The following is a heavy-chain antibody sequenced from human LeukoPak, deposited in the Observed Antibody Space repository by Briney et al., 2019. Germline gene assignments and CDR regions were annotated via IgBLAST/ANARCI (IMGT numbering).Heavy chain of an antibody. J-gene: IGHJ5*02. CDR2: MNPNSGNT. Sequence: ASVKVSCKASGYTFTSYDINWVRQATGQGLEWMGWMNPNSGNTGYAQKFQGRVTMTRNTSISTAYMELSSLRSEDTAVYYCARVIGDWITMVQGVLIYGWFDPWGQGTLVTVSS. D-gene: IGHD3-10*01. CDR1: GYTFTSYD. CDR3: ARVIGDWITMVQGVLIYGWFDP. V-gene: IGHV1-8*01.